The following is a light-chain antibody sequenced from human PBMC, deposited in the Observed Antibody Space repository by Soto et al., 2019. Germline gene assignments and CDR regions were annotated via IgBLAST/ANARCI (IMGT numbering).Light chain of an antibody. CDR2: EVT. CDR3: SSYTGSVNLV. CDR1: NSDIGTNNL. V-gene: IGLV2-23*02. J-gene: IGLJ2*01. Sequence: QSALTQPASVSASPGQSITITCTGGNSDIGTNNLVSWYQHHPGKGPKLIIYEVTKRPSGVSARFTGSKSGNTASLTISGLQADDEAQYYCSSYTGSVNLVFGGGTKVTVL.